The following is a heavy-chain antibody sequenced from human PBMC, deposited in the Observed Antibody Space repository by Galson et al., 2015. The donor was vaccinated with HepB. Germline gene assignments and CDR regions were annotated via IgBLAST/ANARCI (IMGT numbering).Heavy chain of an antibody. D-gene: IGHD3-9*01. CDR1: GFNFNYYA. V-gene: IGHV3-64D*06. CDR2: ITNNGVGT. Sequence: SLRLSCAASGFNFNYYAMHWVRQAPGMGLEYISGITNNGVGTNYADSVKGRFTISRDNSKKSLNLQMSSLRPEDTALYYCVKEDILAGVLVGSFHVWGQGLIVSVSS. J-gene: IGHJ3*01. CDR3: VKEDILAGVLVGSFHV.